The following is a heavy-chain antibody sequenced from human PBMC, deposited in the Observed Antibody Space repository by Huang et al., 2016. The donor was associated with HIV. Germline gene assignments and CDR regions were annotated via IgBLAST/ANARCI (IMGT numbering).Heavy chain of an antibody. J-gene: IGHJ6*03. CDR1: GYTFTSYD. CDR3: ARGLILGYCRGGSCPVRVHYYYMDV. Sequence: QVQLVQSGAEVKKPGASVKVSCKASGYTFTSYDINWVRQATGQGLEGKGWKNTYSGKTGYAQKFQGRGTITRNTSITTAYMELSSLRSEDTAVYYCARGLILGYCRGGSCPVRVHYYYMDVWGKGTTVTVSS. CDR2: KNTYSGKT. D-gene: IGHD2-15*01. V-gene: IGHV1-8*03.